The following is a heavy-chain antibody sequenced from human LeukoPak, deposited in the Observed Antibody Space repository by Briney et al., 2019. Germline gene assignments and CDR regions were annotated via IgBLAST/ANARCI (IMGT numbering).Heavy chain of an antibody. CDR3: ARRKRGILTGDDAFDI. J-gene: IGHJ3*02. Sequence: SETLSLTCTVSGGSISSSSYYWGWIRQPPGKGLEWIGSIYYSGSTYYNPSLKSRVTISVDTSKNQFSLKLSSVTAADTAVYYCARRKRGILTGDDAFDIWGQGTMVTVSS. D-gene: IGHD3-9*01. V-gene: IGHV4-39*07. CDR1: GGSISSSSYY. CDR2: IYYSGST.